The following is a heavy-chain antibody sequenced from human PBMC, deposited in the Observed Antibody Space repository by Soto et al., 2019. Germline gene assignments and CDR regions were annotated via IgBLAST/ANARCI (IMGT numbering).Heavy chain of an antibody. J-gene: IGHJ4*02. D-gene: IGHD2-15*01. V-gene: IGHV1-69*12. CDR2: IIPIFGTA. CDR3: ARGAGCSGGSCYSVPWGY. CDR1: GGTFSSYA. Sequence: QVQLVQSGAEVKKPGSSVKVSCKASGGTFSSYAISWVRQAPGQGLEWMGGIIPIFGTANYAQKFQGRVTIYADESTSPAYMEVSSLGSEDTAVYYCARGAGCSGGSCYSVPWGYWGQGTLVPVSS.